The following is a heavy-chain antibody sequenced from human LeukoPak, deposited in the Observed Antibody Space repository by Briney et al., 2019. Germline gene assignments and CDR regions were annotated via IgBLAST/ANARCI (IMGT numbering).Heavy chain of an antibody. CDR1: GYTFTGYY. Sequence: AAVKESCKASGYTFTGYYMHWVRQPPGQGLEWMGWINPNSGGTNYAQDFHGRVTMTRDTSISTAYMELSRLRSDDTAVYYCARAGDGGNLAWGQGNPGNVSS. V-gene: IGHV1-2*02. CDR3: ARAGDGGNLA. CDR2: INPNSGGT. J-gene: IGHJ5*02. D-gene: IGHD1-7*01.